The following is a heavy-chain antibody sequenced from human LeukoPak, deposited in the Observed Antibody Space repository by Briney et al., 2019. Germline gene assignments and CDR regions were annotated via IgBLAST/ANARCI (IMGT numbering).Heavy chain of an antibody. V-gene: IGHV4-59*01. CDR1: GGSISSYY. CDR3: ARGAWYGDYEDY. CDR2: IYYGGST. J-gene: IGHJ4*02. Sequence: SETLSLTCTVSGGSISSYYWSWIRQPPGKGLEWIGYIYYGGSTNYNPSLKSRVTISVDTSKNQFSLKLSSVTAADTAVYYCARGAWYGDYEDYWGQGTLVTVSS. D-gene: IGHD4-17*01.